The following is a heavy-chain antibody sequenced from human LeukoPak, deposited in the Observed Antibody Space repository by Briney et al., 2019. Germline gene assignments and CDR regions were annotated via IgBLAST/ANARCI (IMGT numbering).Heavy chain of an antibody. CDR2: ISSSSYI. CDR3: AREVRWGSYGRPAWLYYDY. Sequence: GGSLRLSCAASGFTFSSYSMNWVRQAPGKGLEWVSSISSSSYIYYADSVKGRFTISRDNAKNSLYLQMNSLRAEDTAVYYCAREVRWGSYGRPAWLYYDYWGQGTLVTVSS. CDR1: GFTFSSYS. V-gene: IGHV3-21*01. D-gene: IGHD5-18*01. J-gene: IGHJ4*02.